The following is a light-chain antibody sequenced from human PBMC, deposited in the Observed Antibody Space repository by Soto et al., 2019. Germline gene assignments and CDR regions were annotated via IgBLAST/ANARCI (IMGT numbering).Light chain of an antibody. J-gene: IGLJ2*01. CDR3: CSYAGGYTSI. V-gene: IGLV2-11*01. CDR1: SSDIGAYNY. CDR2: DVY. Sequence: QSVLTQPRSVSGSPRQSVTISCTGTSSDIGAYNYVSWYQQHPGKAPKLIIYDVYKRPSGVPDRFSGSKSGITASLTISGLQPADEADYYCCSYAGGYTSIFGAGTKLTVL.